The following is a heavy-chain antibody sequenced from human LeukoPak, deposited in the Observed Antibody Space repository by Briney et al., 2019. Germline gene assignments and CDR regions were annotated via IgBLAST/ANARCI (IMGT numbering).Heavy chain of an antibody. Sequence: GGSLRHSCAASGFILSNHDMHWVRHATGKGLECVSVISTTDDTYYPGSVKGRFTISRENARNSLYLQMNSLSAGDTAVYYCARTSTLGSTGYYYYMDVWGKGTTVTVSS. V-gene: IGHV3-13*01. J-gene: IGHJ6*03. CDR2: ISTTDDT. CDR1: GFILSNHD. CDR3: ARTSTLGSTGYYYYMDV. D-gene: IGHD5/OR15-5a*01.